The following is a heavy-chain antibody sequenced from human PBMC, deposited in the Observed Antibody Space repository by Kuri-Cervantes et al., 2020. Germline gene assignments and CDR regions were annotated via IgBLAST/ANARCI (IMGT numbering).Heavy chain of an antibody. J-gene: IGHJ6*02. Sequence: GESLKISCAASGFTFSSYAMSWVRQAPGKGLEWVSAISGSGGSTYYADSVKGRFTISRDNSKNTLYLQMNSLRAEDTAVYYCARADSLGSSWYYYYGMDVWGQGTTVTVSS. CDR1: GFTFSSYA. D-gene: IGHD6-13*01. CDR2: ISGSGGST. V-gene: IGHV3-23*01. CDR3: ARADSLGSSWYYYYGMDV.